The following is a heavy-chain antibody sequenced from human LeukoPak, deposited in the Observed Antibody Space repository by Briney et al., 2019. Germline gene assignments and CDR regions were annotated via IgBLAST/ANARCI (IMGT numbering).Heavy chain of an antibody. V-gene: IGHV3-30-3*01. CDR2: ISYDGNNK. Sequence: PGRSLRLSCAASGFTFSNYAMHWVRQAPGKGLEWVALISYDGNNKYYADSVKGRFTISRDNSKNTLYLEMSSLRTEDTAMYYCARGGEWDLLRGFDYWGQGTLVTVSS. CDR1: GFTFSNYA. J-gene: IGHJ4*02. CDR3: ARGGEWDLLRGFDY. D-gene: IGHD1-26*01.